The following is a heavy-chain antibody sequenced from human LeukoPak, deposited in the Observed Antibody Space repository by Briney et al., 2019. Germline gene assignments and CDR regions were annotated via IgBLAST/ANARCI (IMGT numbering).Heavy chain of an antibody. J-gene: IGHJ6*02. CDR1: GYTLTELS. CDR2: FDPEDGET. CDR3: ATYYSGGSYYYGMDV. D-gene: IGHD2/OR15-2a*01. Sequence: ASVKVSCKVSGYTLTELSMHWVRQAPGRGLEWMGGFDPEDGETIYAQKFQGRVTMTEDTSTDTAYMELSSLRSEDTAVYYCATYYSGGSYYYGMDVWGQGTTVTVSS. V-gene: IGHV1-24*01.